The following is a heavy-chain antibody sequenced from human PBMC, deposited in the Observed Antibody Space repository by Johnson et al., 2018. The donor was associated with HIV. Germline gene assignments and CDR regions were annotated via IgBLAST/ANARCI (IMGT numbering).Heavy chain of an antibody. CDR3: ARAGRSSDAFDI. CDR2: INSDGSST. J-gene: IGHJ3*02. CDR1: GFTFSSYW. D-gene: IGHD6-6*01. V-gene: IGHV3-74*02. Sequence: VQLVESGGGVVQPGRSLRLSCAASGFTFSSYWMHWVRQAPGKGLVWVSRINSDGSSTSYADSMKGRFTISRDNAKNTLYLQMNSLRAEDTAVYYCARAGRSSDAFDIWGQGTMVTVSS.